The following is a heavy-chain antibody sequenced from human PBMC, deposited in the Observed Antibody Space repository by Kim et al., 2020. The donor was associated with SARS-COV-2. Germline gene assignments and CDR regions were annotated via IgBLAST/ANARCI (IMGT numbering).Heavy chain of an antibody. CDR1: GYSFTSYW. CDR3: ARGPSGSSIVVVVAGDY. Sequence: GESLKISCKGSGYSFTSYWIGWVRQMPGKGLEWMGIIYPGDSDTRYSPSFEGQVTMSADKSLSTAYLQWSNLKASDSGMYYCARGPSGSSIVVVVAGDYWGQGTLVTVSS. D-gene: IGHD2-15*01. J-gene: IGHJ4*02. CDR2: IYPGDSDT. V-gene: IGHV5-51*01.